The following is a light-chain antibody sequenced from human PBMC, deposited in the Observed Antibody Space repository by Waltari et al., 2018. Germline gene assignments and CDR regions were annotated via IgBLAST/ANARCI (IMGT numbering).Light chain of an antibody. CDR1: SSNIGRSY. J-gene: IGLJ2*01. CDR2: DEY. Sequence: QSVLTQPPSVSAAPGQRVTISCSGSSSNIGRSYVCWYQHVPGTAPKLLIYDEYKRLPEIPGRFSGSKSGTSAVLGITGLQTEDEADYYCGTWDSGLSVVVFGGGTRLTVL. CDR3: GTWDSGLSVVV. V-gene: IGLV1-51*01.